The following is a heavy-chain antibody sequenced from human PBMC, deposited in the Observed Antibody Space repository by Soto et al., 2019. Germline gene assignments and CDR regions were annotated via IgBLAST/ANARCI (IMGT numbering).Heavy chain of an antibody. CDR1: GGSISSSNW. Sequence: TLSLPCAVSGGSISSSNWWSWVRQPPGKGLEWIGEIYHSGSTNYNPSLKSRVTISVDKSKNQFSLKLSSVTAADTAVYYCARVLNSYGYFDYWGQGTLVTVSS. CDR3: ARVLNSYGYFDY. V-gene: IGHV4-4*02. D-gene: IGHD5-18*01. CDR2: IYHSGST. J-gene: IGHJ4*02.